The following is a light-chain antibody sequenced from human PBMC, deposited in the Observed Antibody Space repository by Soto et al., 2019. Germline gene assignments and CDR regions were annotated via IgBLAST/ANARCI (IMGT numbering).Light chain of an antibody. CDR2: GAS. CDR3: QQANSFPT. CDR1: QSVSSSY. V-gene: IGKV3-20*01. Sequence: EIVLTQSRLTLSLSPGEIATLSCRASQSVSSSYLAWYQQKPGQAPRLLIYGASNRATGIPDRFSGSGSGTDFTLTISRLEPEDFATYYCQQANSFPTFGRATRLEI. J-gene: IGKJ5*01.